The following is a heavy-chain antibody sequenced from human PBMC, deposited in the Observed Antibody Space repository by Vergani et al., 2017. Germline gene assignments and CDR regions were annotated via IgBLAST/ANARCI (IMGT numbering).Heavy chain of an antibody. CDR1: GFTFNHYA. Sequence: EVQLLESGGDLVQPGGSLRLSCAASGFTFNHYAMNWVRQAPGKGLEWVSGISGSGGSTYYAGSVKGRFTIFRDSSKNTLYLQMNSLSAGDTAVYYIAKANPRNSGYDYLYYYHAMDVWGQGTTVTVSS. CDR2: ISGSGGST. D-gene: IGHD5-12*01. J-gene: IGHJ6*02. V-gene: IGHV3-23*01. CDR3: AKANPRNSGYDYLYYYHAMDV.